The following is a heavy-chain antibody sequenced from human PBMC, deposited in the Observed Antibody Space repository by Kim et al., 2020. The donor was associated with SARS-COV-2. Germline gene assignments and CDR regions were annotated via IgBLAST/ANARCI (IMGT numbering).Heavy chain of an antibody. V-gene: IGHV1-3*01. Sequence: ASVKVSCKASGYTFTSYAMHWVRQAPGQRLEWMGWINAGNGNTKYSQKFQGRVTITRDTSASTAYMELSSLRSEDTAVYYCARTRGEQQLEYNWFDPWGQGTLVTVSS. D-gene: IGHD6-13*01. CDR2: INAGNGNT. J-gene: IGHJ5*02. CDR3: ARTRGEQQLEYNWFDP. CDR1: GYTFTSYA.